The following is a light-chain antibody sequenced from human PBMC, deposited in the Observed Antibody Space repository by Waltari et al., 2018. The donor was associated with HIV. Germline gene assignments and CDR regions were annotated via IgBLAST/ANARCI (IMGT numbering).Light chain of an antibody. CDR3: CSYAGSSNVV. CDR1: STNIGSSNL. J-gene: IGLJ2*01. CDR2: EVN. V-gene: IGLV2-23*02. Sequence: QSALTQSASVSGSPGQSITISCTGTSTNIGSSNLVSWYQQHPGKAPKVIIYEVNKRPSGFSNRFSGSTSGGTASLTISGLQAEDEADYYCCSYAGSSNVVFGGGTKLTVL.